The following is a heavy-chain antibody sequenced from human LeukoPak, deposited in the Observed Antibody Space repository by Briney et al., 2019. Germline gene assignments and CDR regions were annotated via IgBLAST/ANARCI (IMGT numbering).Heavy chain of an antibody. CDR3: ARDLDSSFSFDS. Sequence: ASVKVSCKASGYTFTSYGISWVRQAPGQGLEWMGWINGGHGKTKYSQKFRGRVTFTRDTSATTAYMELSSLRFEDTAVYYCARDLDSSFSFDSWGKGTTVTVPS. J-gene: IGHJ6*04. CDR2: INGGHGKT. CDR1: GYTFTSYG. D-gene: IGHD3-22*01. V-gene: IGHV1-3*01.